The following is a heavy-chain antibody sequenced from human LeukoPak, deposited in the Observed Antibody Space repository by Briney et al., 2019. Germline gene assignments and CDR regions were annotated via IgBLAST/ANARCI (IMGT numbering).Heavy chain of an antibody. CDR2: IWYDGSNK. V-gene: IGHV3-33*01. Sequence: GGSLRLSCAASGFTFSSYGMHWVRQAPGKGLEWVAVIWYDGSNKYYADSVKGRFTISRDNSKNTLYLQLNSLRAEDTAVYYCSGDSSGYYPSTQPQFDPWGQGTLVTVSS. D-gene: IGHD3-22*01. J-gene: IGHJ5*02. CDR1: GFTFSSYG. CDR3: SGDSSGYYPSTQPQFDP.